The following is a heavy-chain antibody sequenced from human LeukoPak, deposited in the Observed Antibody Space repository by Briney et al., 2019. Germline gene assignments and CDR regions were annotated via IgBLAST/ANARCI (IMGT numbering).Heavy chain of an antibody. CDR1: GYTFTSYG. D-gene: IGHD3-3*01. J-gene: IGHJ4*02. V-gene: IGHV1-18*01. Sequence: GASVKVSCKASGYTFTSYGISWVRQAPGQGLEWMGWISAYNGNTNYAQKLQGRVTMTTDTSTSTAYMELRSLRSDDTAVYYCARVSRFLTTNYFDYWGQGTLVTVSS. CDR2: ISAYNGNT. CDR3: ARVSRFLTTNYFDY.